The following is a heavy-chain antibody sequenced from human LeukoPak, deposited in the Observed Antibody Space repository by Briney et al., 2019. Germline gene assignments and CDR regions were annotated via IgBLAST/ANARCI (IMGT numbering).Heavy chain of an antibody. CDR1: GYSLTSYW. CDR3: ARGLVGATFYGATASFFDY. D-gene: IGHD1-26*01. CDR2: IYPGDSDT. J-gene: IGHJ4*02. Sequence: GESLKISCKGSGYSLTSYWIGWVRQMPGKGLEWMGIIYPGDSDTRYSPSFQGQVTISADKSISTAYLQWSSLKASDTAMYYCARGLVGATFYGATASFFDYWGQGTLVTVSS. V-gene: IGHV5-51*01.